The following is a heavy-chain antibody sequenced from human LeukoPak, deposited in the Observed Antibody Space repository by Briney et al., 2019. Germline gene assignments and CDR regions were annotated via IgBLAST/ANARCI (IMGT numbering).Heavy chain of an antibody. V-gene: IGHV3-7*03. CDR2: IKQDGSEN. D-gene: IGHD1-26*01. CDR3: ARDLGVGAPGEDY. Sequence: GGSLRLSCAASGFTFSSYWMSWVPQALGKGLEWVANIKQDGSENYYVDSVKGRFTISRDNAKNSLYLQMNSLRAEDTAVYYCARDLGVGAPGEDYWGQGTLVTVSS. CDR1: GFTFSSYW. J-gene: IGHJ4*02.